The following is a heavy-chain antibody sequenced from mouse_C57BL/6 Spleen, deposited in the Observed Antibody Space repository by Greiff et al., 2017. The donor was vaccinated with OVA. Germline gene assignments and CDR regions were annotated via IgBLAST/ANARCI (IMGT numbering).Heavy chain of an antibody. V-gene: IGHV10-1*01. CDR2: IRSKSNNYAT. Sequence: EADGGLVQPKGSLKLSCAASGFSFNTYAMNWVRQAPGKGLEWVARIRSKSNNYATYYADSVKDRFTISRDDSESMLYLQMNNLKTEDTAMYYCVRHEVTTTGDWYFDVWGTGTTVTVSS. CDR1: GFSFNTYA. J-gene: IGHJ1*03. D-gene: IGHD2-2*01. CDR3: VRHEVTTTGDWYFDV.